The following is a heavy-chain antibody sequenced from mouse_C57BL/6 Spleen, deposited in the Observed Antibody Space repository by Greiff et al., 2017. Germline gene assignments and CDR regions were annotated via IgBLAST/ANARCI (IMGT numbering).Heavy chain of an antibody. D-gene: IGHD1-1*01. J-gene: IGHJ1*03. Sequence: EVQLVESGEGLVKPGGSLKLSCAASGFTFSSYAMSWVRQTPEKRLEWVAYISSGGDYIYYADTVKGRFTISRDNARNTLYLQMSSLKAEDTAMYYCTREGSSRITSYFDGWGTGTTVTVSS. CDR2: ISSGGDYI. V-gene: IGHV5-9-1*02. CDR3: TREGSSRITSYFDG. CDR1: GFTFSSYA.